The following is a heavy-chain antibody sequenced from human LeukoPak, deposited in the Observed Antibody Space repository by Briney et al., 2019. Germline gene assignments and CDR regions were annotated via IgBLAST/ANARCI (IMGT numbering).Heavy chain of an antibody. CDR1: GFTFSSYS. CDR3: ARDRAAITFGGVIGTYYFDY. CDR2: ISSSSSYI. J-gene: IGHJ4*02. D-gene: IGHD3-16*02. Sequence: PGGSLRLSCAASGFTFSSYSMNWVRQAPGKGLEWVSSISSSSSYIYYADSVKGRFTISRDNAKNSLYLQMNSLRAEDTAVYYCARDRAAITFGGVIGTYYFDYWGQGTLVTVSS. V-gene: IGHV3-21*01.